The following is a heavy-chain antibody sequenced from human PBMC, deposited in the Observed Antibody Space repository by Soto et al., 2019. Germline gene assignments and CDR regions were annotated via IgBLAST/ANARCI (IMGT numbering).Heavy chain of an antibody. V-gene: IGHV4-30-2*02. Sequence: SETLSLTCAVSGGSISSGGYSWSWIRQPPGKGLEWIGYIYHSGSTYYNPSLKSRVTISVDRSKNQFSLKLSSVTAADTAVYYCARSDGPYWGQGTLVTVSS. CDR1: GGSISSGGYS. J-gene: IGHJ4*02. CDR3: ARSDGPY. CDR2: IYHSGST.